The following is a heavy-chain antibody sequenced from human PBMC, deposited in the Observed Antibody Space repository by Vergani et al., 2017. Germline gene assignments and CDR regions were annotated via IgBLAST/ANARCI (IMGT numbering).Heavy chain of an antibody. CDR2: IRSKANSYPT. D-gene: IGHD6-13*01. V-gene: IGHV3-73*02. CDR3: TRRSSGIAAATN. Sequence: EVQLVESGGGLVQPGGSLKLSCAASGFTFSGSAMHWVRQASGKGLEWVGRIRSKANSYPTAYAASVKGRFTISRDDSKNTAYLQMNSLKTEDTAVYYCTRRSSGIAAATNRGQGTLVTVSS. CDR1: GFTFSGSA. J-gene: IGHJ4*02.